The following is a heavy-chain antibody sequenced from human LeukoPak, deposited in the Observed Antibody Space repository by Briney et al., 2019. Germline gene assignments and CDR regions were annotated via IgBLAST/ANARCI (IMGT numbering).Heavy chain of an antibody. CDR2: IKPNTGGT. V-gene: IGHV1-2*02. D-gene: IGHD2-8*01. CDR1: GYTFTGYH. Sequence: ASVKVSCKASGYTFTGYHMHWVRQAPGQGLEWMGWIKPNTGGTNYAQNFQGRVTMTRDTSISTVYMELSRLRSDDTAVYYCAREIGYCTNGVCYRLDYWGQGTLVTVSS. CDR3: AREIGYCTNGVCYRLDY. J-gene: IGHJ4*02.